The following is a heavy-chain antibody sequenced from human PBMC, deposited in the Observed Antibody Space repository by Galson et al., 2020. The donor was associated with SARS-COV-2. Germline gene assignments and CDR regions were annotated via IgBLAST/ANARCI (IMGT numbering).Heavy chain of an antibody. J-gene: IGHJ4*02. CDR3: VRTARVGDY. CDR2: ISQSSTDI. CDR1: GFSLSDYY. Sequence: GGSLRLSCAASGFSLSDYYMSWIRQAPGKGLEYLSYISQSSTDIYYVDSVKGRFTTSRDNAKKSLYLQVNSLRVEDTAVYYCVRTARVGDYWGQGTLVTVSS. D-gene: IGHD6-25*01. V-gene: IGHV3-11*01.